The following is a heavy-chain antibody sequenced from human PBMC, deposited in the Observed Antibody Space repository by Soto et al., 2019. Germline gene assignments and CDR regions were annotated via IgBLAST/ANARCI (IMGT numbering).Heavy chain of an antibody. D-gene: IGHD3-16*01. CDR2: IYYSGST. CDR1: GGSISSYY. CDR3: ACQSYDYVWGSYNYGMDV. Sequence: SETLSLTCTASGGSISSYYWSWIRQPPGKGLEWIGYIYYSGSTNYNPSLKSRVTISVDTSKNQFSLKLSSVTAADTAVDYCACQSYDYVWGSYNYGMDVWGQGTTVALSS. V-gene: IGHV4-59*08. J-gene: IGHJ6*02.